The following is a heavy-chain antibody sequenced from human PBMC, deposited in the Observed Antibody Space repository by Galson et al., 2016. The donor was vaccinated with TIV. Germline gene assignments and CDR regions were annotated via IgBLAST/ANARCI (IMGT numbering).Heavy chain of an antibody. D-gene: IGHD5-18*01. CDR1: GGTFSSYV. Sequence: SVKVSCKASGGTFSSYVFNWVRLAPGQGLEWMGGIIPLFRTTNYAQKFQGRVTITADESTNTAYMELISLRSGDTAVYYCASDRNTAFDTYHYYYGMGVWGQGTTVTVSS. CDR2: IIPLFRTT. J-gene: IGHJ6*02. V-gene: IGHV1-69*13. CDR3: ASDRNTAFDTYHYYYGMGV.